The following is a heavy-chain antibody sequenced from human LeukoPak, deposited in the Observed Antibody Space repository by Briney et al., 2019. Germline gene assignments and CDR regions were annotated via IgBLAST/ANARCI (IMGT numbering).Heavy chain of an antibody. D-gene: IGHD2-2*01. CDR1: GGTFSSYA. Sequence: ASVKVSCKASGGTFSSYAISWVRQAPGQGLEWMGGIIPIFGTANYAQKFQGRVTITTDESTSTAYMELSSLRSEDTAVYYCARDTTECSSTSCPRYYFDYWGQGTLVTVSS. J-gene: IGHJ4*02. CDR2: IIPIFGTA. CDR3: ARDTTECSSTSCPRYYFDY. V-gene: IGHV1-69*05.